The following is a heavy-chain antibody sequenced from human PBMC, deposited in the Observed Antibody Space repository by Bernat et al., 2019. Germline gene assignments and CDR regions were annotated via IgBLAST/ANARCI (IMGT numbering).Heavy chain of an antibody. V-gene: IGHV3-30-3*01. CDR3: AGEKRGPSNWFDP. D-gene: IGHD5-12*01. CDR1: GFTFSSYA. CDR2: ISYDGSNK. Sequence: QVQLVESGGGVVQPGRSLRLSCAASGFTFSSYAMHWVRQAPGKGLEWVAVISYDGSNKYYADSVKGRFTISRDNSKNTLYLQMNSLRAEDTAVYYCAGEKRGPSNWFDPWGQGTLVTVSP. J-gene: IGHJ5*02.